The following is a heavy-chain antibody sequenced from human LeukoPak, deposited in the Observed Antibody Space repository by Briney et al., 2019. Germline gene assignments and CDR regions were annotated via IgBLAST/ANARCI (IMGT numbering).Heavy chain of an antibody. V-gene: IGHV3-74*01. D-gene: IGHD3-10*01. Sequence: GGSLRLSCAASGFTFSSYWMHWVRQTPGKGLVWVSRTESDGSTIYADSVKGRFTISRDNAKNTLYLQMNSLRAEHTAIYYCARAVTYFYGSVTYDWFDPWGQGTLVTVSS. J-gene: IGHJ5*02. CDR1: GFTFSSYW. CDR2: TESDGST. CDR3: ARAVTYFYGSVTYDWFDP.